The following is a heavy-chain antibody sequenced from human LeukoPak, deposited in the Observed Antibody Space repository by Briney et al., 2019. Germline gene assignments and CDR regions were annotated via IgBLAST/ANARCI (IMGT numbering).Heavy chain of an antibody. Sequence: GGSLRLSCAASGFTFTSVWMHWFRQAPGRGLVWISRISTDGAVTSYADSVKGRFTISRDNAKNTLYLQTNSLRAEDTAVYYCARDRPLLAFDMWGQGTMVTVSS. J-gene: IGHJ3*02. V-gene: IGHV3-74*01. D-gene: IGHD2/OR15-2a*01. CDR2: ISTDGAVT. CDR3: ARDRPLLAFDM. CDR1: GFTFTSVW.